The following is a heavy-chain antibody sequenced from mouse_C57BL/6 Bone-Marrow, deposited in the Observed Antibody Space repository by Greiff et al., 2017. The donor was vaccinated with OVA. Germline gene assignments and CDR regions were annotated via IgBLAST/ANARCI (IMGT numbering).Heavy chain of an antibody. CDR2: IYPSDSET. CDR1: GYTFTSYW. J-gene: IGHJ4*01. CDR3: ARSGIYYDYGLYAMDY. D-gene: IGHD2-4*01. V-gene: IGHV1-61*01. Sequence: QVQLQQPGAELVRPGSSVKLSCKASGYTFTSYWMDWVKQRPGQGLEWIGNIYPSDSETHYNQKFKDKATLTVDKSSSTAYMQLSSLTSEDSAVYYCARSGIYYDYGLYAMDYWGQGTSFTVSS.